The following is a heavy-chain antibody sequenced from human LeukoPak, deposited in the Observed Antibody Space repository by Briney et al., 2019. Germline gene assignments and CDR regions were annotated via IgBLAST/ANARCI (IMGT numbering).Heavy chain of an antibody. D-gene: IGHD4-11*01. Sequence: PGGSLRLSCAASGFTFSSYSMNWVRQAPGKGLEWVSSISSSSSYIYYADSVKGRFTISRDNAKNSLYLKMNSLRAEDTAVYYCARVEFYSNYVDYYYYMDVWGKGTTVTVSS. CDR3: ARVEFYSNYVDYYYYMDV. J-gene: IGHJ6*03. CDR1: GFTFSSYS. CDR2: ISSSSSYI. V-gene: IGHV3-21*01.